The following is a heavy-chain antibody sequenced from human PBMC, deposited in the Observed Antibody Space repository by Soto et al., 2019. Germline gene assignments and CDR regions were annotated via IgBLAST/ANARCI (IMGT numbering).Heavy chain of an antibody. CDR3: AREGKAMATINYYFGMDV. CDR1: GASVSSGNYY. J-gene: IGHJ6*02. D-gene: IGHD5-12*01. Sequence: QVQLQESGPGLVKPSETLSLTCTVSGASVSSGNYYWSWIRQPPGKGLDGMGYIYYSGSTRYNPSLKSRVTISVDTSRNQFSLKLSSVTAADAAVYYCAREGKAMATINYYFGMDVWGQGTTVTVSS. V-gene: IGHV4-61*01. CDR2: IYYSGST.